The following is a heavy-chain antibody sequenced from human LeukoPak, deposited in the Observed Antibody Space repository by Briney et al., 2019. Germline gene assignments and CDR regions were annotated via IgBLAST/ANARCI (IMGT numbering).Heavy chain of an antibody. CDR2: INSDGSST. Sequence: GGSLRLSCAASGFTFSSYWMHWVRQAPGKGLGWVSRINSDGSSTSYADSVKGRFTISSYNAKNTLSLQMTGLRAEATAVYYCAALAYCGGDCYSGAFAIWGQGTMVTVSS. D-gene: IGHD2-21*01. CDR1: GFTFSSYW. CDR3: AALAYCGGDCYSGAFAI. V-gene: IGHV3-74*01. J-gene: IGHJ3*02.